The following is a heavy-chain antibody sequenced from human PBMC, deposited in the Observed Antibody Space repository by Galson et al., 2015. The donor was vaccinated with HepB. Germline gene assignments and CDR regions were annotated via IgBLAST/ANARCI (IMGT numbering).Heavy chain of an antibody. CDR2: INPKSGGT. Sequence: SVKVSCKASGYTFTDYYMHRVRQAPGQGLEWMGWINPKSGGTNYAQKFQGRVTMTRDTSISTAYMELSRLRSDDTAVYYCARRISGSYPDYWGQGTLVTVSS. V-gene: IGHV1-2*02. CDR1: GYTFTDYY. D-gene: IGHD1-26*01. J-gene: IGHJ4*02. CDR3: ARRISGSYPDY.